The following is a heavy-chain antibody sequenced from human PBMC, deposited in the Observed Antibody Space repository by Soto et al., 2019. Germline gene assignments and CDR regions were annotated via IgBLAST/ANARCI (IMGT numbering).Heavy chain of an antibody. D-gene: IGHD3-3*01. Sequence: SETLSLTGTVSGGSISSSSYYWGWIRQPPGKGLEWIGSIYYSGSTYYNPSLKSRVTISVDTSKNQFSLMLSSVTAADTAVYYCASTIFGVVMPFDYWGQGTLVTVSS. CDR3: ASTIFGVVMPFDY. CDR1: GGSISSSSYY. CDR2: IYYSGST. V-gene: IGHV4-39*01. J-gene: IGHJ4*02.